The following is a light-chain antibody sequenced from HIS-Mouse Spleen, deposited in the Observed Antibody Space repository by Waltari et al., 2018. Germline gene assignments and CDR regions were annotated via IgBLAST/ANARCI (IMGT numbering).Light chain of an antibody. Sequence: DIQMTQSPSSLSASVGDRVTIPCQASQGLRNDLGWYQQKPEKAPKRLIYAASSLQSGVPSRFSGSGAGTEFTLTISSLQTEDFATYYCIQHNSYPLFGGGTKVEIK. V-gene: IGKV1-17*01. CDR1: QGLRND. J-gene: IGKJ4*02. CDR3: IQHNSYPL. CDR2: AAS.